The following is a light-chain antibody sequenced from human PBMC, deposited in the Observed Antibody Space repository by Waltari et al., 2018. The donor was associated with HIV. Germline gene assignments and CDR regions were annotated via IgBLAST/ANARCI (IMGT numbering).Light chain of an antibody. V-gene: IGLV1-44*01. CDR3: AAWDDSLNGHVL. CDR2: NNN. Sequence: QSVLTQTPSASGTPGPRVTFPCSGSSSNIGSNPVDWYQKLPGTAPRLRIYNNNQRPSGVPDRFSGSKSGTSASLAISGLQSEDEADYYCAAWDDSLNGHVLFGGGTKLTVL. J-gene: IGLJ2*01. CDR1: SSNIGSNP.